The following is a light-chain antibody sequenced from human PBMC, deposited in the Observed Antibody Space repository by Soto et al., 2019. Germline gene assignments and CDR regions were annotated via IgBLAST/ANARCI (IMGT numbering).Light chain of an antibody. J-gene: IGKJ1*01. CDR2: GAS. Sequence: EIVMTQSPATLSVSPGERATLSCRASQSVSSNLAWYQQKPGQAPRLLIYGASTRATGIPVRFSGSGSGTEFTLTISSLQSEDFAVYYCQQYNNWSTWTFGQGTKVEIK. CDR1: QSVSSN. V-gene: IGKV3-15*01. CDR3: QQYNNWSTWT.